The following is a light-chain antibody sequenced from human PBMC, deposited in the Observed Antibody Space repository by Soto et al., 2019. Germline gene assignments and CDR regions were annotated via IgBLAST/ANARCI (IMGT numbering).Light chain of an antibody. Sequence: DIQMTQSPSTLSASVGDRVTITCRASQSISSWLAWYQQKPGKAPKLLIYDASSLESGVPSRFSGSGSGTEFTLTISSLQPDDFATYYCQQYNSPYTFGQGTMLEIK. CDR1: QSISSW. V-gene: IGKV1-5*01. CDR2: DAS. J-gene: IGKJ2*01. CDR3: QQYNSPYT.